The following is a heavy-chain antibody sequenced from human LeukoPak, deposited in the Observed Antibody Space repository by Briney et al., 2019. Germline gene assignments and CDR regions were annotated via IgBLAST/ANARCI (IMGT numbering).Heavy chain of an antibody. CDR3: ARFLIQGGSGSFDY. Sequence: ASVKASCKASGYTFTSYGISWVRQAPGQGLEWMGWISAYNGNTNYAQKLQGRVTMTTDTSTSTAYMELRSLRSDDTAVYYCARFLIQGGSGSFDYWGQGTLVTVSS. D-gene: IGHD1-26*01. J-gene: IGHJ4*02. CDR2: ISAYNGNT. CDR1: GYTFTSYG. V-gene: IGHV1-18*01.